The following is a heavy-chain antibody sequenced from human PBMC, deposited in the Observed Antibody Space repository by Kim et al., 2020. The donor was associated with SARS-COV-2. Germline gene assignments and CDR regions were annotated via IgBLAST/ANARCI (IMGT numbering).Heavy chain of an antibody. V-gene: IGHV4-30-4*01. CDR1: GGSLTSGDYY. CDR3: ARDLGLGDSAGAFDV. CDR2: IHNSGTT. Sequence: SETLSLTCTVSGGSLTSGDYYWNWIRQPPGKGLEWIGYIHNSGTTVYNFSVTSRLTISVDMSKNQFSLRLNSVTAADTAVYYCARDLGLGDSAGAFDVWGQGRLVTVSS. J-gene: IGHJ3*01. D-gene: IGHD1-26*01.